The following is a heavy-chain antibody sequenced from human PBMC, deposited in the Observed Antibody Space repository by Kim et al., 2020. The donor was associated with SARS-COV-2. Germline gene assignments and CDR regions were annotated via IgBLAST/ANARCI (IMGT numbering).Heavy chain of an antibody. V-gene: IGHV3-23*01. D-gene: IGHD4-4*01. Sequence: ADSGKGRFTISRDNSKNTLYLQMNSLRAEDTAVYYCAKGRYSNNYYGMDVWGQGTTVTVSS. CDR3: AKGRYSNNYYGMDV. J-gene: IGHJ6*02.